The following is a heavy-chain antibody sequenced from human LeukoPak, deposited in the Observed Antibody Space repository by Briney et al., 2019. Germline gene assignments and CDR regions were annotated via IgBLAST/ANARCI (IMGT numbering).Heavy chain of an antibody. CDR2: IRYDGSNK. CDR3: AKSGAYGGNLPAIPDY. CDR1: GFTFSSYG. J-gene: IGHJ4*02. V-gene: IGHV3-30*02. Sequence: GGSLRLSCAASGFTFSSYGMHWVRQAPGKGLEWAAFIRYDGSNKYYADSVKGRFTISRDNSKNTLYLQMNSLRAEDTAVYYCAKSGAYGGNLPAIPDYWGQGTLVTVSS. D-gene: IGHD4-23*01.